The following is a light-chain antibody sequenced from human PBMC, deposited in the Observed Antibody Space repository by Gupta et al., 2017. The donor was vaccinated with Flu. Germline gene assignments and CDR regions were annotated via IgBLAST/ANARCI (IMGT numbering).Light chain of an antibody. CDR1: SSDVGSYNL. Sequence: QSALTQPASVSGSPGQSITISCTGTSSDVGSYNLVSWYQQHPGKAPKLRIYEGSKRPSGVSKRFSGSKSGNTASLTTSGLQAEDEADYYSSSYASSSTWVFGGGTKLTGL. CDR3: SSYASSSTWV. CDR2: EGS. J-gene: IGLJ3*02. V-gene: IGLV2-23*01.